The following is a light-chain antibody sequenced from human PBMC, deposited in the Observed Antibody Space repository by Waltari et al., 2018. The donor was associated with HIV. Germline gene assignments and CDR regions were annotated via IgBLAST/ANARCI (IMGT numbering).Light chain of an antibody. V-gene: IGLV3-25*03. CDR3: QSADSSGTYV. Sequence: SYELTQPPSVSVSPGQTARINCSGDALPKQYTYWYQQKPGQAPVLVIYKDSERPSGIPERFSGSSSGTTVTLTISGVQAEDEADYYCQSADSSGTYVFGTGTTVTVL. J-gene: IGLJ1*01. CDR1: ALPKQY. CDR2: KDS.